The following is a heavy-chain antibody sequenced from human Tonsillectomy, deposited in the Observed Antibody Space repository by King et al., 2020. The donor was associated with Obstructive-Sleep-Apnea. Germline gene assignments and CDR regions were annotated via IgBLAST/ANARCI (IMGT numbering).Heavy chain of an antibody. V-gene: IGHV4-38-2*02. CDR2: IYHSGST. CDR3: AREWELMLTFGGVIVMPIFDY. CDR1: GYSISSGYY. D-gene: IGHD3-16*02. J-gene: IGHJ4*02. Sequence: QLQESGPGLVKPSETLSLTCTVSGYSISSGYYWGWIRQPPGKGLEWIGSIYHSGSTYYNPSLKSRVTISVDTSKNQFSLKLSSVTAADTAVYYCAREWELMLTFGGVIVMPIFDYWGQGTLVTVSS.